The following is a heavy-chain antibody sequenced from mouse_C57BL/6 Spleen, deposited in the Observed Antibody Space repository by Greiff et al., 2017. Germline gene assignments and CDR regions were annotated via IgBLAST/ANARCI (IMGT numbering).Heavy chain of an antibody. V-gene: IGHV1-62-2*01. CDR2: FYPGSGSI. CDR1: GYTFTEYT. CDR3: ARNGYDDPSTGYAMDY. D-gene: IGHD2-3*01. Sequence: VQLQQSGAELVKPGASVKLSCKASGYTFTEYTIHWVKQRSGQGLEWIGWFYPGSGSIKYNEKFKDKATLTADKSSSTVYMELSRLTSEDSAVYYCARNGYDDPSTGYAMDYWGQGTSVTVSS. J-gene: IGHJ4*01.